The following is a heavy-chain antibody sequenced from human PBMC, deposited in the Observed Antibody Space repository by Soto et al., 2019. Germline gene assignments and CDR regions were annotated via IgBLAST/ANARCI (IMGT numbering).Heavy chain of an antibody. D-gene: IGHD1-26*01. J-gene: IGHJ6*02. CDR3: ARVSGSQSYYYYGMDV. CDR1: GFTFSSYS. CDR2: ISSSSSYI. Sequence: GGSLILSCAASGFTFSSYSMNWVRQAPGKGLEWVSSISSSSSYIYYADSVKGRFTISRDNAKNSLYLQMNSLRAEDTAVYYCARVSGSQSYYYYGMDVWGQGTTVTVSS. V-gene: IGHV3-21*01.